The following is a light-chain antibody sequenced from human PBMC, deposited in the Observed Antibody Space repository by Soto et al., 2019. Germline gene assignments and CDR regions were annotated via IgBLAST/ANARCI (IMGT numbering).Light chain of an antibody. CDR1: SSDVGGYKY. CDR3: SSYTSDFRRV. V-gene: IGLV2-14*01. CDR2: EVS. J-gene: IGLJ1*01. Sequence: QSALTQPASVSGSPGQSITFSCTGTSSDVGGYKYVSWYQQHPGKAPKLLIYEVSNRPSGVSNRFSGSKSANTASLTISGLQAEDEADYYCSSYTSDFRRVFGTGTKVTVL.